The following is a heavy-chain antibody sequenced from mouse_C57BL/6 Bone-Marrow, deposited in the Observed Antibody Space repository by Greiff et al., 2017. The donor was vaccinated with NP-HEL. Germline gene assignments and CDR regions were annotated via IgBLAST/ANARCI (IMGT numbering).Heavy chain of an antibody. CDR1: GFTFSDYG. J-gene: IGHJ4*01. CDR2: ISSGSSTI. V-gene: IGHV5-17*01. Sequence: EVHLVESGGGLVKPGGSLKLSCAASGFTFSDYGMHWVRQAPEKGLEWVAYISSGSSTIYYADTVKGRFTISRDNAKNTLFLQMTSLRSEDTAMYYCARRAYYYGSSGAMDYWGQGTSVTVSS. CDR3: ARRAYYYGSSGAMDY. D-gene: IGHD1-1*01.